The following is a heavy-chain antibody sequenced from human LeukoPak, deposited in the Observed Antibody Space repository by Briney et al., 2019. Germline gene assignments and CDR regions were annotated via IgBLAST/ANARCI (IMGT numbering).Heavy chain of an antibody. CDR2: ISGSGGST. Sequence: AGRSLRLSCAASGFTFSSYGMSWVRQAPGKGLEWVSAISGSGGSTYYADSVKGRFTISRDNSKNTLYLQMNSLRAEDTAVYYCAKDQRAYGDYVPFDYWGQGTLVTVSS. V-gene: IGHV3-23*01. CDR1: GFTFSSYG. J-gene: IGHJ4*02. CDR3: AKDQRAYGDYVPFDY. D-gene: IGHD4-17*01.